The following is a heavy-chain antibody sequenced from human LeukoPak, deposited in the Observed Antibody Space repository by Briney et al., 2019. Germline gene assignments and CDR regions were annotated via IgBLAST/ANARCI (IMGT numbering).Heavy chain of an antibody. Sequence: GGSLRLSCAASGFTFSSYAMSWVRQAPGEGLEWVSAISGSGGSTYYADSVKGRFTISRDNSKNTLYLQMNSLRAEDTAVYYCAKDHSDYGSYYYWGQGTLVTVSS. V-gene: IGHV3-23*01. CDR1: GFTFSSYA. J-gene: IGHJ4*02. D-gene: IGHD1-26*01. CDR2: ISGSGGST. CDR3: AKDHSDYGSYYY.